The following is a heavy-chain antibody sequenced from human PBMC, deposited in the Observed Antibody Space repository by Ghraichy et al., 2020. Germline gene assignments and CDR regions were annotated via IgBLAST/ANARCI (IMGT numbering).Heavy chain of an antibody. D-gene: IGHD6-19*01. J-gene: IGHJ4*02. Sequence: GGSLRLSCAASGFTFSSYSMNWVRQVPGKGLEWVSSISSSSSYIYYADSVKGRFTISRDNAKNSLYLQMNSLRAEDTAVYYCARESGYSSGWYYFDYWGQGTLVTVSS. V-gene: IGHV3-21*01. CDR1: GFTFSSYS. CDR2: ISSSSSYI. CDR3: ARESGYSSGWYYFDY.